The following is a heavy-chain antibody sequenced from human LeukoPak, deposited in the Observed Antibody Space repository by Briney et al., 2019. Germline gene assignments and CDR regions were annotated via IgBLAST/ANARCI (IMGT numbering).Heavy chain of an antibody. V-gene: IGHV4-34*01. CDR3: ARVGYCSSTSCYQRGNWFDP. J-gene: IGHJ5*02. Sequence: PSETLSVTCAVYGGSFSGYYRSGIRQPPGKGLEWIGEINHSGSTNYNPSLKSRVTISVDTSKNQFSLKLSSVTAADTAVYYCARVGYCSSTSCYQRGNWFDPWGQGTLVTVSS. CDR2: INHSGST. D-gene: IGHD2-2*03. CDR1: GGSFSGYY.